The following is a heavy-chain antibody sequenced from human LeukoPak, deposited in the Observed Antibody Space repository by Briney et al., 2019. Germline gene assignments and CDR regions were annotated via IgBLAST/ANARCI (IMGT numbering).Heavy chain of an antibody. CDR2: ISGSGGRT. CDR3: AREPTSSGWFDT. CDR1: GFTFSSYA. V-gene: IGHV3-23*01. Sequence: GGSLRLSRAASGFTFSSYAMSWVRQAPGMGLEWVSAISGSGGRTYFADSLKGRFTISRDNSKNTLYIQMNSLRAEDTAVYYCAREPTSSGWFDTWGQGTLVTVSS. D-gene: IGHD3-3*01. J-gene: IGHJ5*02.